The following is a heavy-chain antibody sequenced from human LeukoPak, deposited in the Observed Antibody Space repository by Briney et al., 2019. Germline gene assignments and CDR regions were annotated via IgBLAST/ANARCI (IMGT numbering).Heavy chain of an antibody. J-gene: IGHJ6*02. Sequence: PGGSLRLSCAASGFTFDDYAMHWVRQAPGKGLVWVSLISGDGGSTYYADSVKGRFTISRDNSKNSLYLQMNSLRNEDTALYYCAKAPEYPRAAYYYYYGMDVWGQGTTVTVSS. D-gene: IGHD2-15*01. CDR3: AKAPEYPRAAYYYYYGMDV. V-gene: IGHV3-43*02. CDR1: GFTFDDYA. CDR2: ISGDGGST.